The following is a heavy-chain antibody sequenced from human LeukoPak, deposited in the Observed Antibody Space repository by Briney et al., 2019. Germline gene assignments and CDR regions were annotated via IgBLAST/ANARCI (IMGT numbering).Heavy chain of an antibody. CDR3: ARAPFYGSGAFPAY. Sequence: PGGSLRLSCAASGSTFSDHYMDWARQAPGKGLEWVGRIRNKANSYTTEYGASVKGRFTISRDDSKNSLYLQMNSLKTEDTAVYYCARAPFYGSGAFPAYWGQGTLVTVSS. J-gene: IGHJ4*02. CDR1: GSTFSDHY. V-gene: IGHV3-72*01. CDR2: IRNKANSYTT. D-gene: IGHD3-10*01.